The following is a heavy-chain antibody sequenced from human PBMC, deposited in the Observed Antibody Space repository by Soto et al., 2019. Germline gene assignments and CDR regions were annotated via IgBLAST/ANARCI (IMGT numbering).Heavy chain of an antibody. V-gene: IGHV1-2*04. Sequence: ASVKVSCTASGYSFTDYHIHWVRQAPGQGLEWLGRINPKSGGTSTAQKFQGWVTMTTDTSISTASMELTRLTSDDTAIYYCARGDSTDCSNGVCSFFYNHDMDVWGQGTTVTVSS. J-gene: IGHJ6*02. CDR2: INPKSGGT. CDR1: GYSFTDYH. D-gene: IGHD2-8*01. CDR3: ARGDSTDCSNGVCSFFYNHDMDV.